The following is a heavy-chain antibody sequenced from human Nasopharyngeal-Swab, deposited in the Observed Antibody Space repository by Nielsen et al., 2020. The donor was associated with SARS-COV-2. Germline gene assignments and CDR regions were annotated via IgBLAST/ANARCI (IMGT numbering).Heavy chain of an antibody. D-gene: IGHD5-12*01. J-gene: IGHJ4*02. CDR3: ARPIGSIGYDQLAPLS. Sequence: ASVKVSCKASGYTFSKYGIHWVRQAPGQGLEWMGWISAYNGNTNYAWKFQSRLTMTTDTSTSTAYMELRSLTSDDTAVYYCARPIGSIGYDQLAPLSWGQGTLVTVSS. V-gene: IGHV1-18*04. CDR1: GYTFSKYG. CDR2: ISAYNGNT.